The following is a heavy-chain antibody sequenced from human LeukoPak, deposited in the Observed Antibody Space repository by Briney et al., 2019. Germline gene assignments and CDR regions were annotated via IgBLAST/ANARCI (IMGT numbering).Heavy chain of an antibody. D-gene: IGHD2-2*01. CDR1: GGSFSGYY. V-gene: IGHV4-34*01. J-gene: IGHJ5*02. CDR3: ASFKQIIVVVPAANRVGWFDP. CDR2: INHSGST. Sequence: PSETLSLTCAVYGGSFSGYYWSWIRQPPGKGLEWIGEINHSGSTNYNPSLKSRVGISVDTSKNQFSLKLSSVTAADTAVYYCASFKQIIVVVPAANRVGWFDPWGQGTLVTVSS.